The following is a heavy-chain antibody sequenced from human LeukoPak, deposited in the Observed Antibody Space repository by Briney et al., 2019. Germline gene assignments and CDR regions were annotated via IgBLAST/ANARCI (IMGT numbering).Heavy chain of an antibody. CDR1: GYTFTGYY. Sequence: ASVMVTCKASGYTFTGYYMHWVRQAPGQGLEWMGWINPNSGGTNYAQKFQGRVTMTRDTSISTAYMELSRLRSDDTAVYYCARDLYSSGWHFDYWGQGTLVTVSS. J-gene: IGHJ4*02. CDR3: ARDLYSSGWHFDY. D-gene: IGHD6-19*01. V-gene: IGHV1-2*02. CDR2: INPNSGGT.